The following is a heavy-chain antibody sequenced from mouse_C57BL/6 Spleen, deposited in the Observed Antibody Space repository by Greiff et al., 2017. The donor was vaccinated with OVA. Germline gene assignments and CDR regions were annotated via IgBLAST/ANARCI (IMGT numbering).Heavy chain of an antibody. V-gene: IGHV5-17*01. D-gene: IGHD2-3*01. J-gene: IGHJ4*01. CDR1: GFTFSDYG. Sequence: EVHLVESGGGLVKPGGSLKLSCAASGFTFSDYGMHWVRQAPEKGLEWVAYISSGSSTIYYADTVKGRFTISRDNAKNTLFLQMTSLRSEDTAMYYCARGGYYVSYAMDYWGQGTSVTVSS. CDR3: ARGGYYVSYAMDY. CDR2: ISSGSSTI.